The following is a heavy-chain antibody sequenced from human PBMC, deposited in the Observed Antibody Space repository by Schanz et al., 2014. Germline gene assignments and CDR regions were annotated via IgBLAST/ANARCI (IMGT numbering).Heavy chain of an antibody. V-gene: IGHV1-18*01. CDR1: GYTFTSSG. Sequence: QVQLVQSGAEVKKPGASVKVSCKASGYTFTSSGFSWVRQAPGQGLEWMGWINGYNAHTNYAQKFQGRVTMTTDTSPSPAYMELPRLPFADTTIYYCARDSDVSKYNLFDSWGQGTLVTVSS. CDR2: INGYNAHT. CDR3: ARDSDVSKYNLFDS. J-gene: IGHJ5*01.